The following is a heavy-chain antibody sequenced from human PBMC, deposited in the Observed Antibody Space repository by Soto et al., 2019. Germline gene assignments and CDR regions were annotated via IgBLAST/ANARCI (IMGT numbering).Heavy chain of an antibody. CDR2: IKPGGSEK. V-gene: IGHV3-7*01. D-gene: IGHD6-19*01. CDR3: ARNPWGVAGTDY. Sequence: GGSLRLSCGASGFTFSSYWMSWVRQAPGKGLEWVANIKPGGSEKYYVDSVKGRFTISRDDTRNSLYLQMNSLRAEDTAVYYCARNPWGVAGTDYWGQGTLVTVSS. CDR1: GFTFSSYW. J-gene: IGHJ4*02.